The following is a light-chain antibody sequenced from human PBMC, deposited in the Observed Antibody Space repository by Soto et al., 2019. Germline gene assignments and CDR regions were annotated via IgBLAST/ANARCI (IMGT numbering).Light chain of an antibody. CDR1: SSNIAGNT. CDR2: IND. J-gene: IGLJ7*01. Sequence: QSALTQPPSLSGTPGQRVTISCSGSSSNIAGNTVHWYQHLPGTAPKLLIYINDQRPSGVPGRFSASTSGTSASLAISGLQSDDEADYYCATWDDDLNAAVFGGGTHLTVL. CDR3: ATWDDDLNAAV. V-gene: IGLV1-44*01.